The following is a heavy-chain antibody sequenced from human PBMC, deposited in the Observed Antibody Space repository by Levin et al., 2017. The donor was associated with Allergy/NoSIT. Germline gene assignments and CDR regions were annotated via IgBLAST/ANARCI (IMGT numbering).Heavy chain of an antibody. J-gene: IGHJ4*02. Sequence: KPGESLKISCTGSGFIFSDVWMNWVRQIPGRGLEWVARITLTSRGASAHYAASVQGRFRLSRDDTQSTLNLQMDSLRTEDTGIYYCTIDPPGNSAYFDHWGQGTLVTVSS. CDR3: TIDPPGNSAYFDH. V-gene: IGHV3-15*06. CDR1: GFIFSDVW. CDR2: ITLTSRGASA. D-gene: IGHD2/OR15-2a*01.